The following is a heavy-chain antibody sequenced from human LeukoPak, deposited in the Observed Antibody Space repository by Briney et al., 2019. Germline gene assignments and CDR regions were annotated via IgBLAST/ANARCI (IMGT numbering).Heavy chain of an antibody. CDR1: GYSFTTNW. V-gene: IGHV5-51*01. J-gene: IGHJ4*02. Sequence: GESLKISCKASGYSFTTNWIGWVRQMPGQGLEWMSTIFPGDSDTRYSPSFQGQVTISADKSISTAYLQWRSLKASDTAIYYCAKSSYRGAIAAAGVDYWGQGTLVTVSS. CDR2: IFPGDSDT. D-gene: IGHD6-13*01. CDR3: AKSSYRGAIAAAGVDY.